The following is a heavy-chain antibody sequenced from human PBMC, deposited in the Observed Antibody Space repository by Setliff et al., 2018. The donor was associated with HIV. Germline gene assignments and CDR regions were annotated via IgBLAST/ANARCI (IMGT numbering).Heavy chain of an antibody. J-gene: IGHJ4*02. D-gene: IGHD1-1*01. CDR2: ISWTGGST. V-gene: IGHV3-20*04. Sequence: AGGSLRLSCAASGFTFDDYGMTWVRQAPGKGLEWLSGISWTGGSTGYADSVQGRFTISRDNAKNSLYLKMHSLRVEDTAFYYCARDKRDDNFLTSRISSVFDFWGEGTLVTVSS. CDR1: GFTFDDYG. CDR3: ARDKRDDNFLTSRISSVFDF.